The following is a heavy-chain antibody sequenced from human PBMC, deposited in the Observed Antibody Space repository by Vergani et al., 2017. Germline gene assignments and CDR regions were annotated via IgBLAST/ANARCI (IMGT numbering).Heavy chain of an antibody. CDR3: ARGGDDITMVRGVIGY. D-gene: IGHD3-10*01. V-gene: IGHV1-2*02. J-gene: IGHJ4*02. Sequence: QVQLVQSGAEVKKPGASVKVSCKASGYTFTGYYMHWVRQAPGQGLEWMGWINPNSGGTNYAQKFQGRVTMTRDTSISTAYMELSGRGFDDPAVYYCARGGDDITMVRGVIGYWGQGTLVTVSS. CDR2: INPNSGGT. CDR1: GYTFTGYY.